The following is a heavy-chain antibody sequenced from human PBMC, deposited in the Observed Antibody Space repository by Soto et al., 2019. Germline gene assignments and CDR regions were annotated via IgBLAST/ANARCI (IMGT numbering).Heavy chain of an antibody. J-gene: IGHJ6*02. CDR2: IIPIFGTA. CDR1: GGTFSSYA. CDR3: ARGNMVRGVIKGYYYYGMDV. Sequence: SVKVSCQASGGTFSSYAISWVRQAPGQGLEWMGGIIPIFGTASYAQKFQGRVTITADESTSTAYMELSSLRSEDTAVYYCARGNMVRGVIKGYYYYGMDVWGQGTTVTVSS. V-gene: IGHV1-69*13. D-gene: IGHD3-10*01.